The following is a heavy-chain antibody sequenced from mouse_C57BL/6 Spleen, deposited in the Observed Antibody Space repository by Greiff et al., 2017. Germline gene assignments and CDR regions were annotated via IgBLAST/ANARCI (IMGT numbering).Heavy chain of an antibody. Sequence: EVQLQQSGPELVKPGASVKMSCKASGYTFTDYNMHWVKQSPGKSLEWIGYINPNNGGTSYNQKFKGKATWTVNKSSSTAYMELRSLTSEDSAVYYCASWDDYDWYFDVWGTGTTVTVSS. CDR3: ASWDDYDWYFDV. V-gene: IGHV1-22*01. D-gene: IGHD2-4*01. CDR2: INPNNGGT. J-gene: IGHJ1*03. CDR1: GYTFTDYN.